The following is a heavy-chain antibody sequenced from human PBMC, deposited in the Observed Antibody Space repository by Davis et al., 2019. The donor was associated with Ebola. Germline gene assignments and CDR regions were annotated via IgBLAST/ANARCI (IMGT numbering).Heavy chain of an antibody. J-gene: IGHJ4*02. Sequence: SVKVSCKASGGTFSSYAISWVRQAPGQGLEWMGGIIPIFGTANYAQKFQGRVTITTDTSASTVYLDLTSLRSDDTAVFYCARATFGYNSGWYADYWGPGSLVTVSS. V-gene: IGHV1-69*05. D-gene: IGHD6-19*01. CDR1: GGTFSSYA. CDR3: ARATFGYNSGWYADY. CDR2: IIPIFGTA.